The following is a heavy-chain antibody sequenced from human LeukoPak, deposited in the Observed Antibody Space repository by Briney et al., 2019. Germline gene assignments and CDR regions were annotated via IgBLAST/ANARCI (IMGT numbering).Heavy chain of an antibody. CDR2: ISSSGSTI. D-gene: IGHD6-13*01. CDR1: GFTFSDYY. J-gene: IGHJ6*03. CDR3: ARDRSSSWYSSYYYYYMDV. V-gene: IGHV3-11*04. Sequence: GGSLRLSCAASGFTFSDYYMSWIRQAPGKGLEWVSYISSSGSTIYYADSVKGRFTISRDNAKNSLYLQMNSLRVEDTAVYYCARDRSSSWYSSYYYYYMDVWGKGTTVTVSS.